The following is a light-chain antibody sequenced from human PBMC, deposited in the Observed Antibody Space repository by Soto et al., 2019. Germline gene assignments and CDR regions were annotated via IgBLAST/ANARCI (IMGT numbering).Light chain of an antibody. Sequence: QSDLNKPAYGSGFPGQSIAISCTGNSSDVGGYNFVSWYQQHPGKAPKLMIYDVSNRPSGVSNRFSGSKSGNTASLTISGLQAEDEADYYCSSYTSSSTRVFGTGTKVTVL. V-gene: IGLV2-14*01. J-gene: IGLJ1*01. CDR1: SSDVGGYNF. CDR2: DVS. CDR3: SSYTSSSTRV.